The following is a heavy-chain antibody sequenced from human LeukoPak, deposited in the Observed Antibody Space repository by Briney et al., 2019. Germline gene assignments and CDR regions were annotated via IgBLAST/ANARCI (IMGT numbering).Heavy chain of an antibody. J-gene: IGHJ2*01. V-gene: IGHV4-31*03. Sequence: SQTLSLTCTVSGGSISSGSYYWAWIRQHPGKGLEWIGYSYYSGSTYYNPSLKSRVTVSEDKSKNQFSLKLTSVTAADTAVYYCARRAPSAGYFDLWGRGTLVSVSS. CDR1: GGSISSGSYY. CDR3: ARRAPSAGYFDL. CDR2: SYYSGST.